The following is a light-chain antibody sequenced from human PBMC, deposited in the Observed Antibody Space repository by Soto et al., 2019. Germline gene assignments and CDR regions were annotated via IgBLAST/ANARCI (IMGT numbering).Light chain of an antibody. Sequence: IVMTQSPATLYVPTGERATLPRRASQSISSNLAGYQQKLGQAPRLFIFRASSRATGVPARFSGSGSGTEFNMTISSLQSEDFAVYYCQQYNNWPRATFGGGTKVDIK. CDR3: QQYNNWPRAT. V-gene: IGKV3-15*01. CDR1: QSISSN. CDR2: RAS. J-gene: IGKJ4*01.